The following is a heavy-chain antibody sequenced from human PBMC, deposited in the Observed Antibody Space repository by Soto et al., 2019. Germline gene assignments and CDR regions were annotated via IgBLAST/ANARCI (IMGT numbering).Heavy chain of an antibody. Sequence: QVQLQESGPGLVKPSQTLSLTFTVSGGSISSGDYYWSWIRQPPGKGLEWIGYIYYSGSTYYNPSLKSRVTISVDTSKNQFSLKLSSVTAADTAVYYCARSPDCGGDCYSWTHFDYWGQGTLVTVSS. J-gene: IGHJ4*02. CDR3: ARSPDCGGDCYSWTHFDY. D-gene: IGHD2-21*02. V-gene: IGHV4-30-4*01. CDR2: IYYSGST. CDR1: GGSISSGDYY.